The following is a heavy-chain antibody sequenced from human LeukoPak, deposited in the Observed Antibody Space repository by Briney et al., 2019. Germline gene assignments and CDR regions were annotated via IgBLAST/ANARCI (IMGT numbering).Heavy chain of an antibody. Sequence: SETLSLTCAVYGGSFSGYYWNWIRQPPGKGLEWIGEINHSGSTNYNPSLKSRVTISVDTSKNQFSLKLSSVTAADTAVYYCSGYCGGDCPDDAFDIWGQGTMVTVSS. V-gene: IGHV4-34*01. CDR1: GGSFSGYY. D-gene: IGHD2-21*01. J-gene: IGHJ3*02. CDR3: SGYCGGDCPDDAFDI. CDR2: INHSGST.